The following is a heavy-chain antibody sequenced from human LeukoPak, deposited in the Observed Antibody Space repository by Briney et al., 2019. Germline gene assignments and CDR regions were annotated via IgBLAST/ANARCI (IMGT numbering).Heavy chain of an antibody. CDR1: GFTVSSNY. J-gene: IGHJ6*02. CDR2: IYSGGST. Sequence: PGGSLRLSCAASGFTVSSNYMSWVRQAPGKGLEWVSVIYSGGSTYYADSVKGRFTISRHNSKNTLYLQMSSLRAEDTAVYYCARGLLQTHYYYYGMDVWGQGTTVTVSS. D-gene: IGHD2-15*01. CDR3: ARGLLQTHYYYYGMDV. V-gene: IGHV3-53*04.